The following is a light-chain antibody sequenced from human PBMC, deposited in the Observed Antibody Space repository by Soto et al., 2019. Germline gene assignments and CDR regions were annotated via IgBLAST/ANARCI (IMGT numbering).Light chain of an antibody. Sequence: EIVMTQSPATLSVSRGAIAPLSCRASQSISRSLAWYQQKPGQAPRLLIYGASSRATGIPDRFSGSGSGTDFTLTISRLEPEDFAVYYCQQYGSSPRTFGQGTKVDI. V-gene: IGKV3-20*01. J-gene: IGKJ1*01. CDR3: QQYGSSPRT. CDR1: QSISRS. CDR2: GAS.